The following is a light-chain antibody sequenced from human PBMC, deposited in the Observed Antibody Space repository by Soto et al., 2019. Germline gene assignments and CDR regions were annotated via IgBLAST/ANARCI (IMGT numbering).Light chain of an antibody. Sequence: DIQITQSPSTLSASVGDRVTITCRASQSITSWLAWYQQKPGKAPNLLIYDASSLPSWVPSRFSGSGSGTEFTLTISSLQPDDSATYYCQQYNSHDDIAFGRGTKVEIK. V-gene: IGKV1-5*01. J-gene: IGKJ4*01. CDR3: QQYNSHDDIA. CDR2: DAS. CDR1: QSITSW.